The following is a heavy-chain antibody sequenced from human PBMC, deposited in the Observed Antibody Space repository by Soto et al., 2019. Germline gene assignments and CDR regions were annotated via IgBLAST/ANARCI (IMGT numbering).Heavy chain of an antibody. D-gene: IGHD2-2*01. Sequence: SETLSLTCTVSGGSISSSSYYWGWIRQPPGKGLEWIGSIYYSGSTYYNPSLKSRVTISVDTSKNQFSLKLSSVTAADTAVYYCARRADCISTSCYGMDVWGQGTTVTVSS. V-gene: IGHV4-39*01. CDR3: ARRADCISTSCYGMDV. J-gene: IGHJ6*02. CDR1: GGSISSSSYY. CDR2: IYYSGST.